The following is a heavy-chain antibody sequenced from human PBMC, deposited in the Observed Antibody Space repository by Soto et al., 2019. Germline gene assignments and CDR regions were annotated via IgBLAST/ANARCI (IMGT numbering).Heavy chain of an antibody. CDR1: GFSLSTSGVG. CDR3: THIPPEEAFDI. J-gene: IGHJ3*02. Sequence: QITLKESGPTLVKPTQTLTLTCTFSGFSLSTSGVGVGWIRQPPGKALEWLALIYWDDDKRYSPSLKSRLTITKDTSKNQVVLTMTNMDPVDTATYYWTHIPPEEAFDIWGQGTMVTVSS. CDR2: IYWDDDK. V-gene: IGHV2-5*02.